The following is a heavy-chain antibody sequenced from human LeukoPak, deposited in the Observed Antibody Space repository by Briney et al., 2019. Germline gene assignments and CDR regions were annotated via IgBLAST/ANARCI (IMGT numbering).Heavy chain of an antibody. CDR1: GDSIGRHY. Sequence: SETLSLTCTVSGDSIGRHYWNWIRQPPGRGLEWIGYIHHSGSTYCNPSLKSRVTISLDTSKNQFSLKLSSVTAADMAVYYCARVTYGDGPDYWGQGTLVTVSS. CDR2: IHHSGST. J-gene: IGHJ4*02. CDR3: ARVTYGDGPDY. D-gene: IGHD4-17*01. V-gene: IGHV4-59*08.